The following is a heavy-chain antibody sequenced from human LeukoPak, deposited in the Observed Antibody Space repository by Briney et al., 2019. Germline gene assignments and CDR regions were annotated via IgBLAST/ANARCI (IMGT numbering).Heavy chain of an antibody. Sequence: QPGRSLRLSCAASGFTFSSYAMHWVRQAPGKGLEWVAVISYDGSNKYYADSVKGRFTISRGNSKNTLYLQMNSLRAEDTAVYYCARDDKELLSVPFDYWGQETLVTVSS. V-gene: IGHV3-30*04. CDR2: ISYDGSNK. CDR3: ARDDKELLSVPFDY. CDR1: GFTFSSYA. D-gene: IGHD3-10*01. J-gene: IGHJ4*02.